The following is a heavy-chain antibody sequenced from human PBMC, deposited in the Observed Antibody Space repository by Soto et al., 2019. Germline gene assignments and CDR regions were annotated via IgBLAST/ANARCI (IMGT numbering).Heavy chain of an antibody. J-gene: IGHJ3*02. Sequence: QITLKESGPTLVKPTQTLTLTCTFSGFPLSTSGVGVGWIRQPPGKALEWLALIYWDDDKRYSPSLKSRLTITKDTSKNQVVLTMTNMDPVDTATYYCAHSGDGDYVGAFDIWGQGTMVTVSS. V-gene: IGHV2-5*02. D-gene: IGHD4-17*01. CDR1: GFPLSTSGVG. CDR2: IYWDDDK. CDR3: AHSGDGDYVGAFDI.